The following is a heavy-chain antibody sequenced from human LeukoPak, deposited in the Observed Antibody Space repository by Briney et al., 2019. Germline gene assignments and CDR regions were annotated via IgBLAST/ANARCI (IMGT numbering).Heavy chain of an antibody. Sequence: ASVKVSCKASGYTFTGYYIHWVRQAPGQGLEWMGWINPNSGGTNYAQKFQGRVTMTRDTSISTAYMELSRLRSDGTAVYYCARMRARAAPFDYWGQGTLVTVSS. CDR1: GYTFTGYY. CDR2: INPNSGGT. V-gene: IGHV1-2*02. CDR3: ARMRARAAPFDY. D-gene: IGHD2-15*01. J-gene: IGHJ4*02.